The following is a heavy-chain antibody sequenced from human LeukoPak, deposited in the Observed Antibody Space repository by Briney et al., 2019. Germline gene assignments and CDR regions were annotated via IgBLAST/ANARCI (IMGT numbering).Heavy chain of an antibody. J-gene: IGHJ6*03. CDR1: GGSFSGYY. CDR2: INHSGST. V-gene: IGHV4-34*01. Sequence: PSESLSLTCAVYGGSFSGYYWSWIRQPPGKGLEWIGEINHSGSTNYNPSLKSRVTISVDTSKNQFSLKLSSVTAADTAVYYCARGLPRSSIAVAVAYYYMDVWGKGTTVTVSS. D-gene: IGHD6-19*01. CDR3: ARGLPRSSIAVAVAYYYMDV.